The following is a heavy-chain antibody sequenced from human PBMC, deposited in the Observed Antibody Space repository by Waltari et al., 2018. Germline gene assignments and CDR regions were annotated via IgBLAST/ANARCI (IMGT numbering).Heavy chain of an antibody. V-gene: IGHV3-53*01. Sequence: EIELVESGGGLSPSGGSLKLSCAASGFSVSSSFMTWVRRAPGKGLECVAILYSAGATYYSQSVRGRFLIARDNSKNILYLQMDDLTAEDTAVYYCAKDVVGYTWDEGVDTIDDWGQGAEVVVSS. CDR1: GFSVSSSF. D-gene: IGHD3-3*01. J-gene: IGHJ3*01. CDR3: AKDVVGYTWDEGVDTIDD. CDR2: LYSAGAT.